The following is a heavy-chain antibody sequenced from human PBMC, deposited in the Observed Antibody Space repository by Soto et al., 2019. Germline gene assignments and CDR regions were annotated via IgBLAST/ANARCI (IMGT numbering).Heavy chain of an antibody. CDR3: ARAPLHCSRTSCYGPFVYFDY. J-gene: IGHJ4*02. CDR1: GYTFTSYG. Sequence: QVQLVQSGAEVKKPGASVKVSCKASGYTFTSYGISWVRQAPGQGLEWMGWISAYNGNTNYAQKLQGRVTITTDTSTSTAYMELRSLRSDDTAVYYCARAPLHCSRTSCYGPFVYFDYWGQGTLGTVSS. CDR2: ISAYNGNT. D-gene: IGHD2-2*01. V-gene: IGHV1-18*01.